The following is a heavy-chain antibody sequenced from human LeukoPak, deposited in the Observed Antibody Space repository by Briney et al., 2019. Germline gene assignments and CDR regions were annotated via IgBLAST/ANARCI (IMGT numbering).Heavy chain of an antibody. CDR3: AKVEYYYDSSGYYLFDY. CDR2: ISYDGSNK. Sequence: GGSLRLSCAASGFTFSSYAMHWVRQAPGKGLEWVAVISYDGSNKYYADSVKGRFTISRDNSKNTLYLQMNSLRAEDTAVYYCAKVEYYYDSSGYYLFDYWGQGTLVTVSS. D-gene: IGHD3-22*01. CDR1: GFTFSSYA. J-gene: IGHJ4*02. V-gene: IGHV3-30*04.